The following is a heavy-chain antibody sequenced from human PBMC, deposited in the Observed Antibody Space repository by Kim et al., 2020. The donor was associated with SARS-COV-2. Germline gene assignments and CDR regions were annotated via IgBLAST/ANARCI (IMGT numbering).Heavy chain of an antibody. V-gene: IGHV3-64*01. Sequence: SVKGRFTISRDKSKNTLYLQMGSLRVDDKAIYYCARRGSGSSNAYCVIDDWGQGTVVTVSS. J-gene: IGHJ4*02. CDR3: ARRGSGSSNAYCVIDD. D-gene: IGHD6-25*01.